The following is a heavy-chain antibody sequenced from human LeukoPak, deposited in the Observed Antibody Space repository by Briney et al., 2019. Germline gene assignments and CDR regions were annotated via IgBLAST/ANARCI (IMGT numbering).Heavy chain of an antibody. CDR1: GFTFSSYG. CDR2: IWYDGSNK. J-gene: IGHJ3*02. D-gene: IGHD2-15*01. Sequence: PGRSLRLSCAASGFTFSSYGMHWVRQAPGKGLEWVAVIWYDGSNKYYADSVKGRFTISRDNSKNTLYLQMNSLRAEDTAVYYCAKGHSGSPGAFDIWGQGTMVTVSS. V-gene: IGHV3-33*06. CDR3: AKGHSGSPGAFDI.